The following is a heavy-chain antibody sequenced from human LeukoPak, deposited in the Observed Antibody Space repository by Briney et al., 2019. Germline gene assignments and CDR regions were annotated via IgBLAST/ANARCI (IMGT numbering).Heavy chain of an antibody. V-gene: IGHV4-38-2*02. CDR3: ARDYYDSSGHRVDY. Sequence: SSETLSLTCTVSGYSISSGYYWGWIRQPPGKGLEWIGSIYHSGSTYYNPSLKSQVTISVDTSKNQFSLKLSSVTAADTAVYYCARDYYDSSGHRVDYWGQGTLVTVSS. J-gene: IGHJ4*02. D-gene: IGHD3-22*01. CDR2: IYHSGST. CDR1: GYSISSGYY.